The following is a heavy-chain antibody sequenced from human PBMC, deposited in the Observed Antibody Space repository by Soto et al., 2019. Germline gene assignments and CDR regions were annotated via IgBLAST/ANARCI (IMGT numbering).Heavy chain of an antibody. CDR3: AKDRVYGDYDADYYFDY. D-gene: IGHD4-17*01. J-gene: IGHJ4*02. CDR2: ISGSGGST. CDR1: GFTFSSYA. V-gene: IGHV3-23*01. Sequence: PWRSLRLSCAASGFTFSSYAMSWVRQAPGKGLEWVSAISGSGGSTYYADSVKGRFTISRDNSKNTLYLQMNSLRAEDTAVYYCAKDRVYGDYDADYYFDYWGQGTLVTVSS.